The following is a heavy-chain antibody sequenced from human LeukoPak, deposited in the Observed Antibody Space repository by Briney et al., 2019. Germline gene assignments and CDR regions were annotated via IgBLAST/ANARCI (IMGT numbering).Heavy chain of an antibody. CDR2: INHSGNT. CDR3: ARKYSSSHWYFDL. CDR1: GGSFSGYY. V-gene: IGHV4-34*01. D-gene: IGHD6-13*01. Sequence: SETLSLTCAVYGGSFSGYYWAWIRQPPGKGLEWIGEINHSGNTNYNPSLKSRVTISVDTSKNQFSLTLSSVTAADTAVYYCARKYSSSHWYFDLWGRGTLVTVSS. J-gene: IGHJ2*01.